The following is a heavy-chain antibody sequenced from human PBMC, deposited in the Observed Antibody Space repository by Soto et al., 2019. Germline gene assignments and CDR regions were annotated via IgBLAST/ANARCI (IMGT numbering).Heavy chain of an antibody. D-gene: IGHD6-6*01. V-gene: IGHV4-39*07. CDR2: VYYGGRS. CDR3: ARGSSIAGLYYRLDV. J-gene: IGHJ6*02. CDR1: SAPVSSTTYT. Sequence: SETLSLTCTVSSAPVSSTTYTWGWIRQPPGKGLEWVASVYYGGRSYYNPSLNGRVTISVDTSKNQFSLKMTSVTAADTAVYYCARGSSIAGLYYRLDVWGQGTTVTVSS.